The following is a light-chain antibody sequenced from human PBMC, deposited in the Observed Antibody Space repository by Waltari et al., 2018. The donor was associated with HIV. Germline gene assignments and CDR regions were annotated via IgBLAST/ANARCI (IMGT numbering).Light chain of an antibody. V-gene: IGLV2-11*01. CDR2: DVS. J-gene: IGLJ2*01. CDR3: CSWEDSYTFVV. CDR1: SSAVGSSDY. Sequence: QAALPQPRTLSRSPGQSVTISSTGTSSAVGSSDYVFWYQQHPGKAPNLILYDVSQRPSGVPDRFSGSKSGNTASLTISGLRAEDEADYSCCSWEDSYTFVVFGGGTKLTVL.